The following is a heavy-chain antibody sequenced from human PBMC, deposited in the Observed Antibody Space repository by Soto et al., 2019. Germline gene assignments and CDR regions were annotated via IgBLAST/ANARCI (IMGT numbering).Heavy chain of an antibody. D-gene: IGHD6-19*01. CDR1: GVSFSGYY. V-gene: IGHV4-34*01. CDR2: INHSGDT. J-gene: IGHJ4*02. Sequence: PSETLSLTCAVYGVSFSGYYWSWIRQPPGKGLEWIGEINHSGDTNYNPSLKSRVTISVDTSKNQFSLKLSSVTAADMAVYYCARGDISGWYFEYWGQGTLVTVSS. CDR3: ARGDISGWYFEY.